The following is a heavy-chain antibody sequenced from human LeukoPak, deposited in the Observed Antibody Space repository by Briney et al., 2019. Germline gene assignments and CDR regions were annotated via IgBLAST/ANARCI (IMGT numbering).Heavy chain of an antibody. J-gene: IGHJ4*02. Sequence: SETLSLTCTVSCGSISSYYWSWIRQPPGKGLEWIGYIYYSGSTNYNPSLKSRVTISVDTSKNQFSLKLSSVTAADTAVYYCARVGYFDWLFFDYWGQGTLVTVSS. CDR3: ARVGYFDWLFFDY. D-gene: IGHD3-9*01. CDR1: CGSISSYY. CDR2: IYYSGST. V-gene: IGHV4-59*01.